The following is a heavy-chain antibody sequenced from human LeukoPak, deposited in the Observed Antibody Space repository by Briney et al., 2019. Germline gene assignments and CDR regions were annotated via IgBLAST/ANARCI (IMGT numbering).Heavy chain of an antibody. CDR1: GGSITSSNYY. V-gene: IGHV4-39*07. CDR3: ARDGNLVRGIIKRGHLGF. D-gene: IGHD3-10*01. CDR2: IYSSGVT. J-gene: IGHJ4*02. Sequence: PSETLSLTCTVSGGSITSSNYYWGWIRQPPGKGLEWIGRIYSSGVTNYNPSLKSRVSMSVDMSMRQFSLTLTSMTPADTAVYYCARDGNLVRGIIKRGHLGFWGQGILVTVSS.